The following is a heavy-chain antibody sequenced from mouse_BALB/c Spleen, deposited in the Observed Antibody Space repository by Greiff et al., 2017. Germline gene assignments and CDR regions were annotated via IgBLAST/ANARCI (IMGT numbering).Heavy chain of an antibody. CDR1: GFTFSSYG. J-gene: IGHJ4*01. CDR2: ISSGGSYT. Sequence: EVQGVESGGDLVKPGGSLKLSCAASGFTFSSYGMSWVRQTPDKRLEWVATISSGGSYTYYPDSVKGRFTISRDNAKNTLYLQMSSLKSEDTAMYYCARRSYGHYAMDYWGQGTSVTVSA. CDR3: ARRSYGHYAMDY. D-gene: IGHD1-1*02. V-gene: IGHV5-6*01.